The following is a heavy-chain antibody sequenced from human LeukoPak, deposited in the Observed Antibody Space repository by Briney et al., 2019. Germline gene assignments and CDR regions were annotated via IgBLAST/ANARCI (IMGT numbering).Heavy chain of an antibody. J-gene: IGHJ3*02. CDR3: AREHDAFDI. Sequence: ASVKVSCKSSGYTFTGYYMHWVRQVPGQGLEWMGRINPNSGGTNYAQKFRGRVTMTRDTSISTAYMELSRLRSDDTAVYYCAREHDAFDIWGQGTMVTVSS. CDR2: INPNSGGT. V-gene: IGHV1-2*06. CDR1: GYTFTGYY.